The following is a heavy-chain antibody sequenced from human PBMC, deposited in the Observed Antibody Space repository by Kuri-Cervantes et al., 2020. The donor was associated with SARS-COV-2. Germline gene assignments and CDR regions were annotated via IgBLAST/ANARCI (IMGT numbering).Heavy chain of an antibody. CDR1: GFTFSSYS. CDR2: ISSSSSTI. J-gene: IGHJ4*02. Sequence: GESLKISCAASGFTFSSYSMNWVRQAPGKGLEWVSYISSSSSTIYYADSVKGRFTISRDNAKNSLYLQMNSLRAEDTAVYYCANRGEPNDYWGQGTLVTVSS. V-gene: IGHV3-48*01. D-gene: IGHD3-16*01. CDR3: ANRGEPNDY.